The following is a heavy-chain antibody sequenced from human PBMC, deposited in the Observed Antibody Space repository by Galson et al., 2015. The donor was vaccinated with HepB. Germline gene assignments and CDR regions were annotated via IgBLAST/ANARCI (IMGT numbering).Heavy chain of an antibody. Sequence: TLSLTCAVSGGSVSSGGYSWSWIRQPPGKGLEWIGYIYYSGSTYYNPSLKSRVTISVDTSKNQFSLKLSSVTAADTAVYYCARSGYGTTFDYWGQGTLVTVSS. CDR1: GGSVSSGGYS. V-gene: IGHV4-30-4*07. D-gene: IGHD1-14*01. CDR2: IYYSGST. CDR3: ARSGYGTTFDY. J-gene: IGHJ4*02.